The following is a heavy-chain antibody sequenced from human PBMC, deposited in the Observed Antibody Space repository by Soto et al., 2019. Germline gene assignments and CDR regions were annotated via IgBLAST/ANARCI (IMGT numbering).Heavy chain of an antibody. V-gene: IGHV3-9*01. Sequence: GGSLRHSCVSSGFTFDDYAMHLVRQAPGKGLEWVSGISWNSDSMGYADSVKGRFTISRDNSKNTLYLQMNSLRVEDTAVYYCAKGHSDSYYYFDYWGQGARVTVSS. D-gene: IGHD3-22*01. CDR1: GFTFDDYA. CDR2: ISWNSDSM. J-gene: IGHJ4*02. CDR3: AKGHSDSYYYFDY.